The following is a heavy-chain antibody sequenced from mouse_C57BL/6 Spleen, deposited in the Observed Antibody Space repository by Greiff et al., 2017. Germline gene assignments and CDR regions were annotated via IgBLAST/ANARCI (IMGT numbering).Heavy chain of an antibody. J-gene: IGHJ2*01. CDR3: ARRTTVVATRGDFDY. D-gene: IGHD1-1*01. CDR2: INPSSGYT. CDR1: GYTFTSYW. V-gene: IGHV1-7*01. Sequence: QVHVKQSGAELAKPGASVKLSCKASGYTFTSYWMHWVKQRPGQGLEWIGYINPSSGYTKYNQKFKDKATLTADKSSSTAYMQLSSLTYEDSAVYYCARRTTVVATRGDFDYWGQGTTLTVSS.